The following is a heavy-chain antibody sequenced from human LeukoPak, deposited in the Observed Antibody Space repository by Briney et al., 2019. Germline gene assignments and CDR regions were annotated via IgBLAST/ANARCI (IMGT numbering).Heavy chain of an antibody. CDR1: GGTLSSYA. Sequence: ASVKVSCKASGGTLSSYAISWVRQAPGQGLEWMGWMNPNNGNTGYAQKFQGRVTMTRDTSISTAYMELRGLRSEDTAVYYCVRDGEGAAISVNYWFDPWGQGTLVTVSS. CDR2: MNPNNGNT. CDR3: VRDGEGAAISVNYWFDP. J-gene: IGHJ5*02. D-gene: IGHD2-2*02. V-gene: IGHV1-8*02.